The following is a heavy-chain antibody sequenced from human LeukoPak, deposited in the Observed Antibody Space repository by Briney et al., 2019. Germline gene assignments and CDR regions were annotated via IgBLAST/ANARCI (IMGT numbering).Heavy chain of an antibody. D-gene: IGHD4-17*01. J-gene: IGHJ4*02. CDR3: ANAYGDYAY. Sequence: GGSLRLSCAASGLTFSNCGMTWVRQAPGKGLEWVSSISGSDDGTYYADSVKGRFTISRDNSKNTLYLQMNSLRAEDTAIYYCANAYGDYAYWGQGTLVTVSS. CDR2: ISGSDDGT. V-gene: IGHV3-23*01. CDR1: GLTFSNCG.